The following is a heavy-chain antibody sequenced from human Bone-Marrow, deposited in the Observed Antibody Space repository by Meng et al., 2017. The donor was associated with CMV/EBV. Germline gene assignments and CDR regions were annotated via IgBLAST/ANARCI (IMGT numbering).Heavy chain of an antibody. D-gene: IGHD3-3*01. CDR3: ARESYDFWSGTPGVGDGMDV. Sequence: SETLSLTCTVSGGSVSSGSYYWSWIRQPPGKGLEWIGSIYYSGSTYYYPSLKSRVTISVDTSKNQFSLKLCSVTAADTAVYYCARESYDFWSGTPGVGDGMDVWGQGTTVTVSS. CDR2: IYYSGST. V-gene: IGHV4-39*07. J-gene: IGHJ6*02. CDR1: GGSVSSGSYY.